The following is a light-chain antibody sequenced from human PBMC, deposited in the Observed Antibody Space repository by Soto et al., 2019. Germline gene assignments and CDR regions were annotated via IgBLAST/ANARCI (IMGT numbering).Light chain of an antibody. CDR2: GNS. Sequence: QSVLTQPPSVSGAPGQRVTISCTGSSSNIGAGYDVHWYQQLPGTAPKLLIYGNSNRPSGVPDRFSGSKSGTSASLAITGLQAAEEADYYCQSYDSSLSGYVFGTGTKVTVL. CDR1: SSNIGAGYD. CDR3: QSYDSSLSGYV. J-gene: IGLJ1*01. V-gene: IGLV1-40*01.